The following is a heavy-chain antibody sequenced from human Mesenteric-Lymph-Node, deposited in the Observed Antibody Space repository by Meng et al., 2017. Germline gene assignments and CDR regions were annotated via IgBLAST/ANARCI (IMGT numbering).Heavy chain of an antibody. J-gene: IGHJ4*02. CDR3: ARGPSRWLQFSFDY. Sequence: QVQLQQGGAGLLKPSETLSLTCAVYGGSFSGYYWSWIRQPPGKGLEWIGEINHSGSTNYNPSLKSRVTISVDTSKNQFSLKLSSVTAADTAVYYCARGPSRWLQFSFDYWGQGTLVTVSS. CDR1: GGSFSGYY. V-gene: IGHV4-34*01. D-gene: IGHD5-24*01. CDR2: INHSGST.